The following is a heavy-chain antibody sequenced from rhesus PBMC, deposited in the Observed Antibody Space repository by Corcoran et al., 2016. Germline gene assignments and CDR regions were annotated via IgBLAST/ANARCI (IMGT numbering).Heavy chain of an antibody. Sequence: QVTLKESGPALVKPTQTLTLTCTLSGFSISTTGTGVGWIRQPPGKALEWLTSIYWNDSKYYSTSLKSRLTISKDTSKIQVVLTLTNMDPLDTATYYCARGLSGSYQSVYWGQGVLVTVSS. CDR3: ARGLSGSYQSVY. CDR2: IYWNDSK. D-gene: IGHD6-25*01. V-gene: IGHV2-95*01. J-gene: IGHJ4*01. CDR1: GFSISTTGTG.